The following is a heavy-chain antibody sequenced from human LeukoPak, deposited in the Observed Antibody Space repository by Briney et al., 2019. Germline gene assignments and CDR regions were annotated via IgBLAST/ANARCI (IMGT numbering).Heavy chain of an antibody. J-gene: IGHJ4*02. D-gene: IGHD3-3*01. CDR2: IKQDGSEK. Sequence: SGGSLRLSCAASGFTFSSYWMSWVRQAPGKGLEWVANIKQDGSEKYYVDSVKGRFTISRDNAKNSLYLQMNSLRAEDTAVYYRARDGLGVVIGEFDYWGQGTLVIVSS. CDR1: GFTFSSYW. CDR3: ARDGLGVVIGEFDY. V-gene: IGHV3-7*01.